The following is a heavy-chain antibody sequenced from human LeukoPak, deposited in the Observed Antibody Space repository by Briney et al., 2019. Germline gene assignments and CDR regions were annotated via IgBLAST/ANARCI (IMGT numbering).Heavy chain of an antibody. CDR1: GFIFDNYG. Sequence: PGGSPRLSCAASGFIFDNYGMNWVRQAPGKGLEWVSGINWNGGSTAYADSVKGRFTISRDNAKNSLFLQMNSLRAEDTALYYCASRTWGISTFDIWGQGTMVTVSS. CDR3: ASRTWGISTFDI. CDR2: INWNGGST. J-gene: IGHJ3*02. V-gene: IGHV3-20*04. D-gene: IGHD7-27*01.